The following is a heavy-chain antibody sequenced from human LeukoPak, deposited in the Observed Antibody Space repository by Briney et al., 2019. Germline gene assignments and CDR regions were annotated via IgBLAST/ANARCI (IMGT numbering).Heavy chain of an antibody. CDR2: ISGGGGST. V-gene: IGHV3-23*01. Sequence: GGSLRLSCAASGFTFSSYAMSWVRQAPGKGLEWVSAISGGGGSTYYADSVKGRFTISRDNSKNTLYLQMNSLRAEDTAVYYCAKGGMVRVYYFDYWGQGTLVTVSS. CDR3: AKGGMVRVYYFDY. CDR1: GFTFSSYA. J-gene: IGHJ4*02. D-gene: IGHD3-10*01.